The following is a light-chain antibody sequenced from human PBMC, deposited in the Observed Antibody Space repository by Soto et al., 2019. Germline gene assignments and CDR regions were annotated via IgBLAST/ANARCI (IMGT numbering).Light chain of an antibody. Sequence: DIHMNKSPSSLSASVGDRVTITCRASHTISNFVNWYQQKLGRAPRLLIYAASSLQSGVPSRFSGSGSGTDFTLTISSLQPEDFATYYCQQYNSFPWTFGQGTKVAIK. CDR1: HTISNF. CDR3: QQYNSFPWT. V-gene: IGKV1-39*01. CDR2: AAS. J-gene: IGKJ1*01.